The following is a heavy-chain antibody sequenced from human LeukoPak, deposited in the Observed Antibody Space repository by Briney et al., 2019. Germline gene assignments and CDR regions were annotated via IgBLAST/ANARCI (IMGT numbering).Heavy chain of an antibody. D-gene: IGHD5-18*01. V-gene: IGHV3-23*01. Sequence: GGSLRLSCAASGFTFSSYAMSWVRQAPGKGLEWVSAISGSGGSTYYADSVKGRFTISRDNSKNTLYLQMNSLRAEDTAVYYCAKLGSKGGYSYGYVDYWGQGTLVTVSS. J-gene: IGHJ4*02. CDR3: AKLGSKGGYSYGYVDY. CDR2: ISGSGGST. CDR1: GFTFSSYA.